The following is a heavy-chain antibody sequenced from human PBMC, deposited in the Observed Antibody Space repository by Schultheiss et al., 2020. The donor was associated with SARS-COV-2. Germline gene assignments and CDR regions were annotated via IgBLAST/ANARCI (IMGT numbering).Heavy chain of an antibody. J-gene: IGHJ4*02. D-gene: IGHD2-15*01. CDR3: ARGNCSGGSCYSARIDY. CDR1: GGSISSSHYY. CDR2: IYYSGST. Sequence: SETLSLTCTVSGGSISSSHYYWGWIRQPPGKGLEWIGSIYYSGSTYYNPSLKSRVTISVDRSKNQFSLKLSSVTAADTAVYYCARGNCSGGSCYSARIDYWGQGTLVTVSS. V-gene: IGHV4-39*07.